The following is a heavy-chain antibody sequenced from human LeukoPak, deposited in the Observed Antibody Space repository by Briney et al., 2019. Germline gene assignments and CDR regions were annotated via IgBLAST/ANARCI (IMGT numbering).Heavy chain of an antibody. CDR3: ARHVPQSAYPRHFDY. CDR2: IDPSDSYT. CDR1: GYSFTTYW. Sequence: GESLKISCKGSGYSFTTYWISWVRQMPGKGLEWMGTIDPSDSYTNYSPSFQGHVTFSADKSISTAYLQWSSLKASDIAMYYCARHVPQSAYPRHFDYWGQGTLVTVSS. V-gene: IGHV5-10-1*01. J-gene: IGHJ4*02.